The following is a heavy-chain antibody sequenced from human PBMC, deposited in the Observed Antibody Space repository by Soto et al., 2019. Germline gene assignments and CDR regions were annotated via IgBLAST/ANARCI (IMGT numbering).Heavy chain of an antibody. Sequence: PGGSLRLSCAASGFTFTSYSMNWVRQAPGKGLEWVSSISSSTSYIYYADSAKGRFTISRDNAKNSLNLQMNSLRTEDTAVYYCARDLYYRDSSDCYPFDYWGQGTLVTGAS. CDR3: ARDLYYRDSSDCYPFDY. CDR2: ISSSTSYI. V-gene: IGHV3-21*01. D-gene: IGHD3-22*01. J-gene: IGHJ4*02. CDR1: GFTFTSYS.